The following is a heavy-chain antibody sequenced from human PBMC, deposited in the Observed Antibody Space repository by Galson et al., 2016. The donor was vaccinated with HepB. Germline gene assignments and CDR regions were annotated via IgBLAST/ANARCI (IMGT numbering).Heavy chain of an antibody. CDR1: GYTFTNYG. Sequence: SVKVSCKASGYTFTNYGITWVRQAPGQGLEWMGWISANNGNTRYGQKFQDRFTMTTDTPTSTAYMELRRLTSDDTAVYYCARGPRGPSSSYDYWGQGTLVIVSS. CDR2: ISANNGNT. V-gene: IGHV1-18*01. J-gene: IGHJ4*02. CDR3: ARGPRGPSSSYDY. D-gene: IGHD6-19*01.